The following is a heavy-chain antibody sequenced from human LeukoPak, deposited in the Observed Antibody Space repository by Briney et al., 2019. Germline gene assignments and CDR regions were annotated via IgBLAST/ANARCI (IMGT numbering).Heavy chain of an antibody. CDR2: INAGNGNT. CDR1: GYTFTSYA. Sequence: ASVKVSCKASGYTFTSYAMHWVRQAPGQRLEWMGWINAGNGNTKYSQKFQGRVTITRDTSASTAYMELSSLRSEDTAVYYCAGLGYCSSTSCYGGYYYGMDVWGQGTTVTVSS. D-gene: IGHD2-2*01. CDR3: AGLGYCSSTSCYGGYYYGMDV. V-gene: IGHV1-3*01. J-gene: IGHJ6*02.